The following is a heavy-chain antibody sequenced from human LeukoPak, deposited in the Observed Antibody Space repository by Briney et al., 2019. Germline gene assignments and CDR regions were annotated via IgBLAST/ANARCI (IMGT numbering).Heavy chain of an antibody. D-gene: IGHD5-18*01. V-gene: IGHV3-33*08. J-gene: IGHJ4*02. CDR1: GFTFSSYA. CDR3: ARDGAYSYTY. CDR2: IWHDGNNK. Sequence: GGSLRLSCAASGFTFSSYAMHWVRQAPGKGLEWVAIIWHDGNNKYYADSVRGRFTISRDNSKNTLYLEMNSLRAEDTAVYYCARDGAYSYTYWGQGTLVTVSS.